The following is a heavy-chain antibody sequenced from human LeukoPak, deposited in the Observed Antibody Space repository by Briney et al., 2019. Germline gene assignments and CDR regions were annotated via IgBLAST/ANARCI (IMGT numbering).Heavy chain of an antibody. D-gene: IGHD5-18*01. Sequence: GGSLRLSCAASGFTFSDYYMTWIRQAPGKGLEWVSYISSSSTYTNYADSVKARFTIYRDNAKNTLFLQMNSLRAEDTAVYYCTSDTVNTAVGIDYWGQGTLVTVSS. V-gene: IGHV3-11*06. CDR2: ISSSSTYT. J-gene: IGHJ4*02. CDR1: GFTFSDYY. CDR3: TSDTVNTAVGIDY.